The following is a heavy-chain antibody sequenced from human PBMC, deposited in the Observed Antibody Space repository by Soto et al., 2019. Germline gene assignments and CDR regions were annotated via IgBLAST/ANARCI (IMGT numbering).Heavy chain of an antibody. J-gene: IGHJ5*02. CDR1: GYTFTSYA. D-gene: IGHD2-8*01. V-gene: IGHV1-3*01. CDR3: ARPTPAYCTNGVCYTSWFDP. CDR2: INAGNGNT. Sequence: GASVKVSCKASGYTFTSYAMHWVRQAPGQRLEWMGWINAGNGNTKYSQKFQGRVTITRDTSASTAYMELSSLRSEDTAVYYCARPTPAYCTNGVCYTSWFDPWGQGTLVTVSS.